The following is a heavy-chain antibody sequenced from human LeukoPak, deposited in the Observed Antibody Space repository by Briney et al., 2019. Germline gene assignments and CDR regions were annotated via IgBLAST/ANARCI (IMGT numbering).Heavy chain of an antibody. V-gene: IGHV1-2*02. CDR1: AYTFTAYS. CDR3: AGSGVDSGGPFDF. CDR2: INPSRGVT. Sequence: GASVKVSCKASAYTFTAYSFHWIRQAPGQGLEWMGWINPSRGVTNYVQKFQGRVTMTRDTSISTVFLELTSLTSDDTAVYFCAGSGVDSGGPFDFWGQGTLVTVSS. J-gene: IGHJ4*02. D-gene: IGHD5-12*01.